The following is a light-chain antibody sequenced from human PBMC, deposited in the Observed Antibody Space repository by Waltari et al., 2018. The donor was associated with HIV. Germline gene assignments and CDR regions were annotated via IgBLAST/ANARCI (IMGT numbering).Light chain of an antibody. J-gene: IGLJ2*01. CDR2: YDN. V-gene: IGLV3-21*01. CDR1: NIGRKR. Sequence: SSVLTQTPSVSADPGETIPITCAAANIGRKRVPGYHLKPAHATLLVTFYDNDRPSGIPLRLYGSNGGNTATLTISRVEVGDDADYFCHVWYSPADQVIFGGGTKLTVL. CDR3: HVWYSPADQVI.